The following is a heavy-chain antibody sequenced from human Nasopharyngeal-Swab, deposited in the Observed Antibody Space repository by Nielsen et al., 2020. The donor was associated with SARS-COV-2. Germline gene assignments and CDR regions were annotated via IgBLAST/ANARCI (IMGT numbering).Heavy chain of an antibody. V-gene: IGHV3-9*01. D-gene: IGHD1-20*01. CDR3: ARENNWEALRYFDL. J-gene: IGHJ2*01. Sequence: SLKISCAGSGFPFDDYAMYWVRQAPGKGLEWVSGISWIGNIRGHADSVEGRFTISRDNAKSSLYLQMNSLRVEDTALYYCARENNWEALRYFDLWGRGTLVTVSS. CDR2: ISWIGNIR. CDR1: GFPFDDYA.